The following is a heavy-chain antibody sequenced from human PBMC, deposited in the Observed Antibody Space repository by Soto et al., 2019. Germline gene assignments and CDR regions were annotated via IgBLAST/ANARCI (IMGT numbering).Heavy chain of an antibody. CDR2: IHHTGST. J-gene: IGHJ4*02. CDR3: ASQRPSVTTFDY. Sequence: QVQLRQWGAGLVKPSETLSLTCAVYGGSFNGYYWNWIRQPPGKGLEWIGEIHHTGSTNYNPSLKSRVSISVDTSQNQFSLRLNSVTAADTAVYYCASQRPSVTTFDYWGQGTLVTVSS. D-gene: IGHD4-17*01. V-gene: IGHV4-34*01. CDR1: GGSFNGYY.